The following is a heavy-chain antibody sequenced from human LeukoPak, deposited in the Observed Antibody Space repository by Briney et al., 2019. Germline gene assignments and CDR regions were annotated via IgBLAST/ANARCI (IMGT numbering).Heavy chain of an antibody. J-gene: IGHJ4*02. CDR2: IYYSGST. V-gene: IGHV4-59*01. Sequence: SETLSLTCTVSGGSMSSYYWSWIRQPPGKGLEWIGYIYYSGSTNYNPSLKSRVTISVYTSKNQFSLKLSSVTAADTAVYYCARDRCSGGSCHSDYWGQGTLVSVSS. CDR1: GGSMSSYY. D-gene: IGHD2-15*01. CDR3: ARDRCSGGSCHSDY.